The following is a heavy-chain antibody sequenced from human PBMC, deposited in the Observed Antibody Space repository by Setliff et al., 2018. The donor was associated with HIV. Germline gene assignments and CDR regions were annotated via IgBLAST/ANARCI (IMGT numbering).Heavy chain of an antibody. D-gene: IGHD5-18*01. CDR3: ARERSRGYTDPPRFDY. CDR1: GGSISSGRYY. V-gene: IGHV4-61*09. CDR2: IYTSGST. Sequence: PSETLSLTCTVSGGSISSGRYYWSWIRQPAGKGLEWIGHIYTSGSTNYNPSLKSRVTISVDTSKNQFSLRLNSVTAADTAANYCARERSRGYTDPPRFDYWGQGTLVTVSS. J-gene: IGHJ4*02.